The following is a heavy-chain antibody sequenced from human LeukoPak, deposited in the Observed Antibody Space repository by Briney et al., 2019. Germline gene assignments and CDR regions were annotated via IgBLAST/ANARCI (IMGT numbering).Heavy chain of an antibody. J-gene: IGHJ4*02. CDR3: AQPDF. Sequence: GGSRRLSCVASGITFRSSSMHWVRQAPGKGLEWLAFIRFDGGTKYYADSVKGRFTVSRDNSKSTLYLQMNSLRAEDTAVYYCAQPDFWGQGTLVTVSS. CDR2: IRFDGGTK. V-gene: IGHV3-30*02. CDR1: GITFRSSS.